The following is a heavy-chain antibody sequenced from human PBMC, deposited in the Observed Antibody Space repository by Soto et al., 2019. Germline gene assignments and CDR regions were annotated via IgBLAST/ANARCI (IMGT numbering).Heavy chain of an antibody. CDR2: INHSGST. Sequence: LSLTCAVYGGSFSGYYWSWIRQPPGKGLEWIGEINHSGSTNYNPSLKSRVTISVDTSKNQFSLKLSSVTAADAAVYYCARGVGAYSYGYSFDYWGQGXLVTVSS. D-gene: IGHD5-18*01. CDR3: ARGVGAYSYGYSFDY. CDR1: GGSFSGYY. J-gene: IGHJ4*02. V-gene: IGHV4-34*01.